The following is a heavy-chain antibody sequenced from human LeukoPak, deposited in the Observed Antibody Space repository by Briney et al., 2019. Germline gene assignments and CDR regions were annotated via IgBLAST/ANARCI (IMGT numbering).Heavy chain of an antibody. V-gene: IGHV4-59*08. CDR2: IYYSGST. Sequence: SETLSLTCAVYGGSFSGYYWSWIRQPPGKGLEWIGYIYYSGSTNYNPSLKSRVTISVDTSKNQFSLKLSSVTAADTAVYYCARWRSYYYGSGSYSYYFDYWGQGTLVTVSS. J-gene: IGHJ4*02. CDR1: GGSFSGYY. D-gene: IGHD3-10*01. CDR3: ARWRSYYYGSGSYSYYFDY.